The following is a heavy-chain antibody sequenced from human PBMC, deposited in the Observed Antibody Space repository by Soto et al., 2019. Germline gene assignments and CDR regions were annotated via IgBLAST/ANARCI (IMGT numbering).Heavy chain of an antibody. CDR2: ISAYNGNT. J-gene: IGHJ6*02. CDR3: ARGAFCGGAPGCRDMDV. CDR1: GYKFISHS. D-gene: IGHD2-21*01. V-gene: IGHV1-18*01. Sequence: QIQLVQSGGEVKKPGASVKVSCKSSGYKFISHSITWVRQAPGQGLAWMGRISAYNGNTHYAQKLQGRVTMTTDTSTNTAYMELRSLRSDDTAVYYCARGAFCGGAPGCRDMDVWGQGTTVTVSS.